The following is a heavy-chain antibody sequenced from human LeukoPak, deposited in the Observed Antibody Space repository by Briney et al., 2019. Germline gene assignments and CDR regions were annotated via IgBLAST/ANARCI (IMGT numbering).Heavy chain of an antibody. Sequence: GGSLRLSCAASGFTFSSYWMHWVRQAPGKGLVWVSRINSDGSSTSYADSVKGRFTISRDNAKNTLYLQMNSLRAEDTAVYYCARGGLSYYYDSSSFYWGQGTLVTVSS. CDR1: GFTFSSYW. CDR2: INSDGSST. V-gene: IGHV3-74*01. CDR3: ARGGLSYYYDSSSFY. D-gene: IGHD3-22*01. J-gene: IGHJ4*02.